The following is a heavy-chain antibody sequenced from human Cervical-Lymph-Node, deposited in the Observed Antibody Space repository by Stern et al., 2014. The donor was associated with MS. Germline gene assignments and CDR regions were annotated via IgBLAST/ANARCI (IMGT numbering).Heavy chain of an antibody. J-gene: IGHJ4*02. CDR3: AREGQQLVLDY. V-gene: IGHV4-59*01. CDR1: GGSISSYY. Sequence: VQLVESGPGLVKPSETLSLTCTVSGGSISSYYWSWIRQPPGKGLEWIGYIYYSGSTNYNPSLKSRVTISVDTSKNQFSLKLSSGTAADTAVYYCAREGQQLVLDYWGQGTLVTVSS. D-gene: IGHD6-13*01. CDR2: IYYSGST.